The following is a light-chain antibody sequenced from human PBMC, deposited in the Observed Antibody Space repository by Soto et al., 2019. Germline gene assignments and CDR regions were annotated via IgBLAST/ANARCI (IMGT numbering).Light chain of an antibody. Sequence: SYELTQPPSVSVAPGQTATVTCGADNIGTKSVHWYQKKPGQAPLLVVFADSDRPPGIPARLSAFNSGNTATLTINMVEDGDEADYYCHVWDISAEQVVFGGGTKLTVL. CDR2: ADS. CDR1: NIGTKS. J-gene: IGLJ2*01. V-gene: IGLV3-21*02. CDR3: HVWDISAEQVV.